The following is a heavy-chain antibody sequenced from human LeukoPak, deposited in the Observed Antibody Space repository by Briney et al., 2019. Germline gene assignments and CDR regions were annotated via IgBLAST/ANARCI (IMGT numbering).Heavy chain of an antibody. CDR2: ISSSGSGGNT. J-gene: IGHJ1*01. Sequence: GGSLRLSCAASGFTFSSYAMSCARQAPGKGLEWVSGISSSGSGGNTYYADFVKGRFTISRDSSKNTLFLQMNTLRAEDTAIYYCAKDHMVRGVMIYAEYFQHWGQGTLVTVSS. CDR1: GFTFSSYA. D-gene: IGHD3-10*01. CDR3: AKDHMVRGVMIYAEYFQH. V-gene: IGHV3-23*01.